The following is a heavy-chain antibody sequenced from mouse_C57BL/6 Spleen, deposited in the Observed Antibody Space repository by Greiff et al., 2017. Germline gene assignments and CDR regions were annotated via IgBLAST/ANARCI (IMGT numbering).Heavy chain of an antibody. Sequence: VQLQQSGPVLVKPGASVKMSCKASGYTFTDYYMNWVKQSHGKSLEWIGVINPYNGGTSYNQKFKGKATLTVDKSSSTAYMELNSLTSEDSAVYYCARSGDGYYEYFDVWGTGTTVTVSS. V-gene: IGHV1-19*01. D-gene: IGHD2-3*01. CDR3: ARSGDGYYEYFDV. J-gene: IGHJ1*03. CDR1: GYTFTDYY. CDR2: INPYNGGT.